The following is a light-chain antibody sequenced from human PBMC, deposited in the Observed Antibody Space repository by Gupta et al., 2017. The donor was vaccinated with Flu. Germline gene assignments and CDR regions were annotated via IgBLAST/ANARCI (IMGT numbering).Light chain of an antibody. J-gene: IGLJ2*01. CDR2: CNS. CDR1: SSNIGAGYD. Sequence: SVLTQPPSVSGAPGQRVTISCTGSSSNIGAGYDVHWYQQLQGTETNRLIYCNSNRPSGVLDRFLCYTSGNNASPVIIGVQAEDEADDYCHYSDSSLSGGVFGGGTKLTVL. CDR3: HYSDSSLSGGV. V-gene: IGLV1-40*01.